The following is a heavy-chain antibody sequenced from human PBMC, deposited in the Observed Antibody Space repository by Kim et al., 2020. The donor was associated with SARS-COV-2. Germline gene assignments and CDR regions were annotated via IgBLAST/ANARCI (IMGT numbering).Heavy chain of an antibody. J-gene: IGHJ3*02. CDR1: GFTFGDFA. V-gene: IGHV3-9*01. Sequence: GVSLRLSCAASGFTFGDFAMHWVRQVPGKGLEWVSGLSGNSGVIGYADSVKGRFTISRHNAENSLYLQMNSLRAEDTAFYYCAKDLVSSSFRAFHIWGQGTMVTVSS. CDR2: LSGNSGVI. CDR3: AKDLVSSSFRAFHI. D-gene: IGHD6-6*01.